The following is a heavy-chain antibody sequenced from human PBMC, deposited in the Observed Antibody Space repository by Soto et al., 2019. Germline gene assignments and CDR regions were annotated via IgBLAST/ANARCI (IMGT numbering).Heavy chain of an antibody. D-gene: IGHD5-12*01. V-gene: IGHV3-11*01. CDR3: ARDLTLRLRGFDY. CDR2: ISGSGGSI. Sequence: QVQLVESGGGLVKPGGSLRLSCAASGFTFSDYYMSWIRQAPGKGLEWVSFISGSGGSIYNADSVKGRFTISRDNAKNSLYLQMNSLRAEDTAVYYCARDLTLRLRGFDYWGQGTLVTVSS. J-gene: IGHJ4*02. CDR1: GFTFSDYY.